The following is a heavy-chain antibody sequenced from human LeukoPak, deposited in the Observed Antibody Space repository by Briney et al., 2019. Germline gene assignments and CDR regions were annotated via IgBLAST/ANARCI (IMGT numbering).Heavy chain of an antibody. CDR2: ISYYGSNK. V-gene: IGHV3-30*18. J-gene: IGHJ4*02. CDR3: AKNLPPIAVAGTFDY. D-gene: IGHD6-19*01. Sequence: GGSLRLSCAASGFTFSSYVMHWVRQAPGKVLEWVAVISYYGSNKYYEDSVKGRFTISRYNSKNTLYLQTDSLRAEDTAVYYCAKNLPPIAVAGTFDYWGQGTLVTVSS. CDR1: GFTFSSYV.